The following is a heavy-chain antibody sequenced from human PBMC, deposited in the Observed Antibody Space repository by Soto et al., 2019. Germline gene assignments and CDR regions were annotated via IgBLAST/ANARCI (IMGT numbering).Heavy chain of an antibody. D-gene: IGHD3-16*02. CDR3: ARDAITFGGVIVMDV. CDR1: GFTFSSYG. V-gene: IGHV3-33*01. J-gene: IGHJ6*03. Sequence: QVQLVESGGGVVQPGRSLRLSCAASGFTFSSYGMHWVRQAPGKGLEWVAVIWYDGSNKYYADSVKGRFTISRDNSKNTVYLQMNSLRAEDTAVYYCARDAITFGGVIVMDVWGKGTTVTVSS. CDR2: IWYDGSNK.